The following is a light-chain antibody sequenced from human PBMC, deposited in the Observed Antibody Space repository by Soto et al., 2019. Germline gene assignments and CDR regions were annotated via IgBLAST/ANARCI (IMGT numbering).Light chain of an antibody. CDR1: SSDVGGYNY. V-gene: IGLV2-14*01. J-gene: IGLJ2*01. CDR2: DVS. CDR3: SSYTSSSTLGV. Sequence: QSALTQPASVSGSPGQSITISCTGTSSDVGGYNYVSWYQQHPGKAPKLMIYDVSNRPSGLSNRFSGSKSGNTASLTISGLQAEDEADYYCSSYTSSSTLGVFGGGTKVTVL.